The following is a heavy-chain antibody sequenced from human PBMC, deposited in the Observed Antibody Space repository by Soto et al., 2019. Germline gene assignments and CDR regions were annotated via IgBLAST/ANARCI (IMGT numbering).Heavy chain of an antibody. D-gene: IGHD3-16*02. CDR2: ISAYNGNT. Sequence: ASVKVSWKASGYTFTSYGISWVRQAPGQGLEWMGWISAYNGNTNYAQKLQGRVTMTTDTSTSTAYMELRSLRSDDTAVYYCARVSSYTAYDAFDIWGQGTMVTVSS. V-gene: IGHV1-18*01. J-gene: IGHJ3*02. CDR3: ARVSSYTAYDAFDI. CDR1: GYTFTSYG.